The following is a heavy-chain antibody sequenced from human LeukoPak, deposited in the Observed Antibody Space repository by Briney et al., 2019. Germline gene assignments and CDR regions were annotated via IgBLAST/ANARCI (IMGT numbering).Heavy chain of an antibody. CDR1: GFTFSSYE. CDR3: ARAKIQLWLKWIDY. CDR2: ISSSGSTI. D-gene: IGHD5-18*01. V-gene: IGHV3-48*03. Sequence: GGSLRLSCAASGFTFSSYEMNWVRQAPGKGLEWVSYISSSGSTIYYADSVKGRFTISRDNAKNSLYLQMSSLRAEDTAVYYCARAKIQLWLKWIDYWGQGTLVTVSS. J-gene: IGHJ4*02.